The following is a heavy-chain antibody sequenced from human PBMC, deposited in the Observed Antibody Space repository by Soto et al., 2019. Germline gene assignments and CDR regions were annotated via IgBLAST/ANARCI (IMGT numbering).Heavy chain of an antibody. V-gene: IGHV4-38-2*01. CDR1: AYSISSGYY. J-gene: IGHJ4*02. CDR3: ASYDFWSGGELGGGYYFDY. Sequence: KTSETLSLTCAVSAYSISSGYYWGWIRQPPGKGLEWIGSIYHSGSTYYNPSLKSRVTISVDTSKNQFSLKLSSVTAADTAVYYCASYDFWSGGELGGGYYFDYWGQGTLVTVSS. CDR2: IYHSGST. D-gene: IGHD3-3*01.